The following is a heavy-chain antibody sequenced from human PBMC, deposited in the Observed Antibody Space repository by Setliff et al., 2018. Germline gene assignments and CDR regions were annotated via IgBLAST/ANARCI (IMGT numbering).Heavy chain of an antibody. Sequence: LSLTCTISGGSISSYFWTWIRQPAGKGLEWIGRIYTSGSTNYNPSLKSRVTMSIDTSKNQFSLKVRSVTAADTAVYYCARDRGSNNSPEDFDYWGLGTLVTVSS. V-gene: IGHV4-4*07. CDR1: GGSISSYF. D-gene: IGHD1-1*01. J-gene: IGHJ4*02. CDR3: ARDRGSNNSPEDFDY. CDR2: IYTSGST.